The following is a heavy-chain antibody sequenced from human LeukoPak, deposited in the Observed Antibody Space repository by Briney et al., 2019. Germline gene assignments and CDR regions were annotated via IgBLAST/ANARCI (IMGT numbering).Heavy chain of an antibody. CDR2: ISSSSSYI. D-gene: IGHD6-13*01. CDR1: GFTFSSYS. J-gene: IGHJ4*02. Sequence: GGSLRLSCAASGFTFSSYSMNWVRQAPGKGLEWVSSISSSSSYIYYADSVKGRFTISRDNAKNSLYLQMNSLRAEDTAVYYCARAFVIAAADRFDYWGQGTLVTVSS. V-gene: IGHV3-21*01. CDR3: ARAFVIAAADRFDY.